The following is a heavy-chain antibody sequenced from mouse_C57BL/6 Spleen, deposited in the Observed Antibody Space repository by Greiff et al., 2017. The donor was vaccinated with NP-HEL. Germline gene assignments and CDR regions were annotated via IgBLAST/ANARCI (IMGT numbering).Heavy chain of an antibody. D-gene: IGHD2-1*01. J-gene: IGHJ2*01. Sequence: QVQLKESGPELVKPGASVKISCKASGYAFSSSWMNWVKQRPGKGLEWIGRIYPGDGDTNYNGKFKGKATLTADKSSSTAYMQLSSLTSEDSAVYFCARLDGNYEDYWGQGTTLTVSS. CDR3: ARLDGNYEDY. CDR1: GYAFSSSW. V-gene: IGHV1-82*01. CDR2: IYPGDGDT.